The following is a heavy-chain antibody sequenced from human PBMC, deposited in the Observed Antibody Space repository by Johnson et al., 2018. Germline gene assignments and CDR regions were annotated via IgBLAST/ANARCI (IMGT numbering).Heavy chain of an antibody. CDR3: ARDSGQWLLATHGMDV. Sequence: VQLVESGGGVVQPGRSLRLSCAASGFTFSSYGMHWVRQAPGKGLEWVAVIWYDGRNKYYADSVKGRFTMSRDNSKNTLYLQMNSLRVEDTAVYYCARDSGQWLLATHGMDVWGQGTTVTVSS. V-gene: IGHV3-33*01. D-gene: IGHD6-19*01. J-gene: IGHJ6*02. CDR1: GFTFSSYG. CDR2: IWYDGRNK.